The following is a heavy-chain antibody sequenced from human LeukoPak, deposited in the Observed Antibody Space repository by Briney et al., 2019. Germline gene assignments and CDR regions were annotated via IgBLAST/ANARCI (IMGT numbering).Heavy chain of an antibody. D-gene: IGHD2-2*01. CDR1: GFTFSSYA. J-gene: IGHJ4*02. CDR2: ISYDGNNK. Sequence: GGSLRLSCAASGFTFSSYAMHWVRQAAGKGLEWVAVISYDGNNKYYADSVKGRFTISRDNSKNTLYLQMNSLRAEDTAVYYCAYLFRVVVPAANTHFDYWGQGTLVTVS. V-gene: IGHV3-30*04. CDR3: AYLFRVVVPAANTHFDY.